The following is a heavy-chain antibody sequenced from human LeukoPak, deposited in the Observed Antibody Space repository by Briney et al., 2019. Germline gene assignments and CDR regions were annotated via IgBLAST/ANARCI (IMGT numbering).Heavy chain of an antibody. Sequence: GGPLRLSCAASGFTISSNYMSWVRQAPGKGLEWVSVIYSGGSTYYADSVKGRFTISRDNSKNTLYLQMNSLRAEDTAVYYCARGSRIAVAPLGYWGQGTLVTVSS. V-gene: IGHV3-66*01. CDR3: ARGSRIAVAPLGY. D-gene: IGHD6-19*01. CDR1: GFTISSNY. CDR2: IYSGGST. J-gene: IGHJ4*02.